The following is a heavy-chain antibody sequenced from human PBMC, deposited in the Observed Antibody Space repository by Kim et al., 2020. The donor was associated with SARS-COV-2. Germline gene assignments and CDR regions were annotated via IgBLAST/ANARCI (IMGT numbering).Heavy chain of an antibody. CDR1: GGSISSSSYY. CDR3: ARHPRRGFWVATNPPRFDP. D-gene: IGHD5-12*01. V-gene: IGHV4-39*01. J-gene: IGHJ5*02. Sequence: SETLSLTCTVSGGSISSSSYYWGWIRQPPGKGLEWIGSIYYSGSTYYNPSLKSRVTISVDTSKNQFSLKLSSVTAADTAVYYCARHPRRGFWVATNPPRFDPWGQGTLVTVSS. CDR2: IYYSGST.